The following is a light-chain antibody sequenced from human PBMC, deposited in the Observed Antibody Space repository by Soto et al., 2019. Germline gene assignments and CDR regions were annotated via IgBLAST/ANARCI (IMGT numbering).Light chain of an antibody. Sequence: QPVLTQPPSVSGAPGQRVTISCTGSSSNIGAGYDVHWYQQLPGTAPKLLIYGNSNRPSGVPDRFSGSKSGTSASLAITGLQAEDEAYYCCQSYDSSLSEVFGGGTKLTVL. CDR1: SSNIGAGYD. CDR3: QSYDSSLSEV. V-gene: IGLV1-40*01. J-gene: IGLJ3*02. CDR2: GNS.